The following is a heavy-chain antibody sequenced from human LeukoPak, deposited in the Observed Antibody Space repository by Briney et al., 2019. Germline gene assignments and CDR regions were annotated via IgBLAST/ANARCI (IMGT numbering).Heavy chain of an antibody. V-gene: IGHV4-39*07. CDR3: ARETSQKGAHYMDV. Sequence: SETPSLTCTVSGGSISSSTYYWGWIRQPPGRGLEWIETIYYSGTTYSNPSLKSRVTISVDTSKNQFSLKLSSVTAADTAVYYCARETSQKGAHYMDVWGKGTTITISS. CDR2: IYYSGTT. D-gene: IGHD3-16*01. J-gene: IGHJ6*03. CDR1: GGSISSSTYY.